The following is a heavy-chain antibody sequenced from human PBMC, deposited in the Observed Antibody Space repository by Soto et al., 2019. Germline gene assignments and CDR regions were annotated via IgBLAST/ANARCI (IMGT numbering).Heavy chain of an antibody. D-gene: IGHD6-25*01. CDR1: GYTFTSYY. CDR2: VNPTGGST. Sequence: QVQLVQSGAEVKKPGASVRVSCKASGYTFTSYYIHLVRQAPGQGRDWMAIVNPTGGSTNYAQKFQGRLTVTSATSTSTVFMELNSLSYEHRAVYYCARHLAAGDSWEQGTLATVSA. J-gene: IGHJ4*02. V-gene: IGHV1-46*03. CDR3: ARHLAAGDS.